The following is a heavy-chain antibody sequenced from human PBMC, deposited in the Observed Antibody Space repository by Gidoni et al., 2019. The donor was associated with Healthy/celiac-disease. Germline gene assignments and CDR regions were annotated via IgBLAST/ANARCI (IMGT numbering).Heavy chain of an antibody. D-gene: IGHD6-19*01. CDR1: GGSFSGYY. J-gene: IGHJ4*02. CDR2: INHSGST. CDR3: ARDSGWYRGGVDY. Sequence: QVQLQQGGAGLLQPSETLSLTCAVYGGSFSGYYWSWIRQPPGKGLEWIGEINHSGSTNYNPSLKSRVTISVDTSKNQFSLKLSSVTAADTAVYYCARDSGWYRGGVDYWGQGTLVTVSS. V-gene: IGHV4-34*01.